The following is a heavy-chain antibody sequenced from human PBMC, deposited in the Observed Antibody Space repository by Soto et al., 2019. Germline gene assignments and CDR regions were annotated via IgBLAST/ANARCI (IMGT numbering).Heavy chain of an antibody. CDR1: VDSITTYY. D-gene: IGHD1-26*01. CDR2: IDTSGTT. V-gene: IGHV4-4*07. CDR3: ARGRGGTYDAFDI. Sequence: SETLSLTCTVSVDSITTYYWSWIRQPAGKGLEWIGRIDTSGTTNYNPSLKSRVTTSLDTSKNQFYLKVVSLTAADTAFYYCARGRGGTYDAFDIWGPGTLVTVSS. J-gene: IGHJ3*02.